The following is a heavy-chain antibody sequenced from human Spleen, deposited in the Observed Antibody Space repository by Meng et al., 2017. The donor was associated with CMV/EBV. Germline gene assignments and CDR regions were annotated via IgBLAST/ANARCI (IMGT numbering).Heavy chain of an antibody. CDR1: GFTLSSYW. D-gene: IGHD2-2*01. CDR2: IKQDGSEK. V-gene: IGHV3-7*01. J-gene: IGHJ4*02. Sequence: GESLKISCAASGFTLSSYWMSWVRQAPGKGLEWVANIKQDGSEKYYVDSVKGRFTISRDNAKNSLYLQMNSLRAEDTAVYYCARAEAYQVPNFDYWGQGTLVTVSS. CDR3: ARAEAYQVPNFDY.